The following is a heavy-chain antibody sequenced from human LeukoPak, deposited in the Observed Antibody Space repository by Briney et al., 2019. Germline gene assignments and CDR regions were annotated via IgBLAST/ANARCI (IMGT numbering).Heavy chain of an antibody. J-gene: IGHJ4*02. CDR1: GDSITSNY. D-gene: IGHD1-1*01. CDR2: IYNRGST. V-gene: IGHV4-59*08. Sequence: SETPSLTCTVSGDSITSNYWSWIRQPPGKGLEWIGYIYNRGSTSYNPSLKSRVTISQDTSKNQFSLKLNSVTAADTAVYYCARAQPNWNPPDYWGQGTLVTVSS. CDR3: ARAQPNWNPPDY.